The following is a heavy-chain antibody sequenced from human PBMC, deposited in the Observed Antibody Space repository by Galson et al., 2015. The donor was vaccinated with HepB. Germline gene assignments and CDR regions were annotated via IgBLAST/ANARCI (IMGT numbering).Heavy chain of an antibody. Sequence: SLRLSCAASGFTFSNSWMNWVRQAPGKGLEWVASIDPDGSDKGYAGSVTGRFTLSRDNAQNSLYLYMSSLRAEDTAVYYCARDRAYNSFDYWGQGTLVTVSS. D-gene: IGHD2-21*01. CDR1: GFTFSNSW. J-gene: IGHJ4*02. CDR3: ARDRAYNSFDY. V-gene: IGHV3-7*03. CDR2: IDPDGSDK.